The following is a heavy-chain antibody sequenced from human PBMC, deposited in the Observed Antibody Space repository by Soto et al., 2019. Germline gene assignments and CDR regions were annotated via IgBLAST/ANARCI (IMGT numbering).Heavy chain of an antibody. CDR2: IIPILGIA. D-gene: IGHD4-17*01. V-gene: IGHV1-69*04. CDR1: GGTFSSYT. J-gene: IGHJ4*02. Sequence: GASVKVSCKASGGTFSSYTISWVRQAPGQGLEWMGRIIPILGIANYAQKFQGRVTITADKSTSTAYMELSSLRSEDTAVYYCARDFFYGDDIYYFDYWGQGTLVTVPQ. CDR3: ARDFFYGDDIYYFDY.